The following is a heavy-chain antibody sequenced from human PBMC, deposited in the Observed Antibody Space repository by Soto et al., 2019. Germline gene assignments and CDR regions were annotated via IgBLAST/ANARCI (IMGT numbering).Heavy chain of an antibody. CDR3: ARGYFDAFDI. D-gene: IGHD6-6*01. V-gene: IGHV1-8*02. Sequence: ASVKVSCKASGYTFINYYINWVRQATGQGLEWMGWMNPNSGNTGYAQKFQGRVTMTRNTSISTAYMELSSLRSEDTAVYYCARGYFDAFDIWGQGTMVTVSS. J-gene: IGHJ3*02. CDR1: GYTFINYY. CDR2: MNPNSGNT.